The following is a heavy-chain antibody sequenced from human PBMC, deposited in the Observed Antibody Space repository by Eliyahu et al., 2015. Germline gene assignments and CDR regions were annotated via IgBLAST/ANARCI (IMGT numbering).Heavy chain of an antibody. V-gene: IGHV2-5*02. Sequence: QITLKESGPTLVKPTQTLTLXCTFSGFXXSTSGVGVGWIRQPPGKALEWLALIYWDDDKRYSPSLKSRLTITKDTSKNQVVLTMTNMDPVDTATYYCAHTRTERYYDFWSGYYYYYYYGMDVWGQGTTVTVSS. CDR3: AHTRTERYYDFWSGYYYYYYYGMDV. J-gene: IGHJ6*02. D-gene: IGHD3-3*01. CDR2: IYWDDDK. CDR1: GFXXSTSGVG.